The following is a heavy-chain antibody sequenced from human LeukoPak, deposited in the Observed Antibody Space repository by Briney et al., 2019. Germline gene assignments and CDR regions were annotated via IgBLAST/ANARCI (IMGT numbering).Heavy chain of an antibody. J-gene: IGHJ6*03. V-gene: IGHV3-7*01. CDR3: ARTYYGSGSLNYYYFYYMDV. CDR1: GFTFSSYW. CDR2: IKQEGSEK. Sequence: PGGSLRLSCAASGFTFSSYWMSWVRQAPGKGLEWVANIKQEGSEKYYVDSVKGRFTISRDNAKNSLYLQMNSLRAEDTAVYYCARTYYGSGSLNYYYFYYMDVWGKGTMVTVSS. D-gene: IGHD3-10*01.